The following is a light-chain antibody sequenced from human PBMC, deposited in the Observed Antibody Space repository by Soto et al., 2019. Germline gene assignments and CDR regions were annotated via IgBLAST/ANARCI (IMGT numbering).Light chain of an antibody. J-gene: IGLJ2*01. Sequence: QSVLTQPPSASGTPGQRVTISCCGSSSNIGSNYVYWYQQLPGTAPKLLIYRNNQRPSGVPDRFSGSKSGTSASLAISGLRSEDEADYYCSAWDDSLSVHVVFGGGTKLTVL. CDR3: SAWDDSLSVHVV. CDR2: RNN. V-gene: IGLV1-47*01. CDR1: SSNIGSNY.